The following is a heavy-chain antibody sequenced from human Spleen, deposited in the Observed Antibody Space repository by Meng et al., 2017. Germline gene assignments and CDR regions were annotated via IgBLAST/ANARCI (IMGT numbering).Heavy chain of an antibody. J-gene: IGHJ4*02. CDR2: INHSGST. CDR1: GGSFRDYY. Sequence: QVQLPHWGAGLFKPSETLSLTCVVSGGSFRDYYWSWIRQPPGKGLEWIGEINHSGSTNYNPSLESRATISVDTSQNNLSLKLSSVTAADSAVYYCARGPTTMAHDFDYWGQGTLVTVSS. CDR3: ARGPTTMAHDFDY. V-gene: IGHV4-34*01. D-gene: IGHD4-11*01.